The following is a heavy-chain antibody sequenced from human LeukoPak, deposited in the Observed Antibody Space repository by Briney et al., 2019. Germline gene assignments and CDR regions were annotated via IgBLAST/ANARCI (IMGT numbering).Heavy chain of an antibody. D-gene: IGHD2-2*01. J-gene: IGHJ6*02. V-gene: IGHV3-30*18. CDR1: GFTFSSYG. Sequence: GRSLRLSCAASGFTFSSYGMHWVRQAPGKGLEWVAVISYDGSNKYYADSVKGRFTISGDNSKNTLYLQMNSLRAEDTAVYYCAKDRYCSSTSCRPYYYYGMDVWGQGTTVTVSS. CDR3: AKDRYCSSTSCRPYYYYGMDV. CDR2: ISYDGSNK.